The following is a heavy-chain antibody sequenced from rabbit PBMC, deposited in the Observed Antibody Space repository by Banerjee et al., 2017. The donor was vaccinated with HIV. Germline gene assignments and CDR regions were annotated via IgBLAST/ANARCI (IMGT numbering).Heavy chain of an antibody. J-gene: IGHJ4*01. CDR3: ASGYSDIYFNL. CDR2: IGTGSGST. Sequence: QEQLVESRGGLVTPGGSLKLSCKASGFTISNNYWMNWVRQAPGKGLEWIGCIGTGSGSTWYASWAKGRFTISKTSSTTVTLQMTSLTAADTATYFCASGYSDIYFNLWGPGTLVTVS. CDR1: GFTISNNYW. D-gene: IGHD1-1*01. V-gene: IGHV1S45*01.